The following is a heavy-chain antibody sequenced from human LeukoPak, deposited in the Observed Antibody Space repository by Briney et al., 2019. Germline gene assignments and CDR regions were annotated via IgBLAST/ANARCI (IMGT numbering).Heavy chain of an antibody. Sequence: PGGSLRLSCAASGFTFSSYEMNWVRQAPGKGLEWVSYIRSSGSTIYYADSVKGRFTISRDNAKSSLYLQMNSLRAEDTAVYYCARESSSSWSSNFDYWGQGTLVTVSS. CDR3: ARESSSSWSSNFDY. V-gene: IGHV3-48*03. CDR2: IRSSGSTI. CDR1: GFTFSSYE. J-gene: IGHJ4*02. D-gene: IGHD6-13*01.